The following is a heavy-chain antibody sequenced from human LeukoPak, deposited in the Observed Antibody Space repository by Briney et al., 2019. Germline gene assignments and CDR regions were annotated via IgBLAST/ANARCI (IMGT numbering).Heavy chain of an antibody. V-gene: IGHV1-3*03. CDR1: GYTFTSYA. Sequence: GASVKVSCKASGYTFTSYAMHWVRQAPGQRLEWMGWINAGNGNTKYSQEFQGRVTITRDTSASTAYMELSSLRSEDMAVYYCARASSSSVLRYYLFDYWGQGTLVTVSS. J-gene: IGHJ4*02. CDR2: INAGNGNT. D-gene: IGHD6-6*01. CDR3: ARASSSSVLRYYLFDY.